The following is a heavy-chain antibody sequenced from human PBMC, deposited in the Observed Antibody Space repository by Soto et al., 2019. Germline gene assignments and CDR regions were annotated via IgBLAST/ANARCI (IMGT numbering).Heavy chain of an antibody. CDR3: ARDLDGSGSYYTDY. V-gene: IGHV1-18*01. Sequence: ASVKVSCKASGYTFTGYGFSWVRQAPGQGLEWMGWISAYNGNTKYARKLQDRVTMTTDTFTSTAYMELRSPRYEDTAVYYCARDLDGSGSYYTDYWGQGTLVTVSS. J-gene: IGHJ4*02. CDR1: GYTFTGYG. D-gene: IGHD3-10*01. CDR2: ISAYNGNT.